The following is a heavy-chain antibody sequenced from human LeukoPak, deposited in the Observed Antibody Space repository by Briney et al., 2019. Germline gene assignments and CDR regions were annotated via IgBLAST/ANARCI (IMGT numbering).Heavy chain of an antibody. J-gene: IGHJ4*02. CDR3: AKHRSGIAVTGSNY. D-gene: IGHD1-20*01. Sequence: PGGSLRLSCAASGFIFSRYAMGWVRQAPGRGLEWVSVSVISGSGGSTYYADSVKGRFTISRDDSKNTLYLQMNNLRAEDTAVYYCAKHRSGIAVTGSNYWGQGTLVSVSS. CDR2: ISGSGGST. V-gene: IGHV3-23*01. CDR1: GFIFSRYA.